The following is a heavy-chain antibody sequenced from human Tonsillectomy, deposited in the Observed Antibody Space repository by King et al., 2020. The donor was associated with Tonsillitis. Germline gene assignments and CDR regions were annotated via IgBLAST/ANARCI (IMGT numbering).Heavy chain of an antibody. CDR3: ARDPAAAAIFDY. V-gene: IGHV3-66*01. Sequence: VQLVESGGGLVQPGGSLRLSCAASGFTVSFNYMSWVRQAPGKGLEWVSVIYSSGSTYYADSVKGRFTISRDNSKNTLYLQMNSLRAEDTAVYYCARDPAAAAIFDYWGQGTLVTVSS. D-gene: IGHD6-13*01. CDR2: IYSSGST. CDR1: GFTVSFNY. J-gene: IGHJ4*02.